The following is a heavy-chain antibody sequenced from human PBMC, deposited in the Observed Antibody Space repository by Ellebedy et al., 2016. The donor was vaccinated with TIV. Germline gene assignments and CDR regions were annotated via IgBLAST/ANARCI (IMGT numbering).Heavy chain of an antibody. V-gene: IGHV4-34*01. CDR3: ARHSGTSTWYVYYFDY. Sequence: SETLSLTCAVYGGSFSGYYWSWIRQPPGKGLEWIGRIYYSGRTYYNPSLKSRVTISVHTSKNQFSLKLFPVTAADTAVYYCARHSGTSTWYVYYFDYWGQGTLVTVSS. CDR1: GGSFSGYY. CDR2: IYYSGRT. D-gene: IGHD6-13*01. J-gene: IGHJ4*02.